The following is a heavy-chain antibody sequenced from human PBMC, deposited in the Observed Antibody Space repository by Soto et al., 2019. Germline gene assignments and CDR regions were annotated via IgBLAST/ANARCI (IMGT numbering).Heavy chain of an antibody. Sequence: RGSLRLSCAASGFTFISYSINCFRQAPWKWLEWVSSISSSSSYIYYADSVKGRFTISRDNAKNSLYLQMNSLRAEDTAVYYCARDSSSGSPRPWGQGTLVTVSS. J-gene: IGHJ5*02. CDR3: ARDSSSGSPRP. D-gene: IGHD3-3*01. CDR1: GFTFISYS. CDR2: ISSSSSYI. V-gene: IGHV3-21*01.